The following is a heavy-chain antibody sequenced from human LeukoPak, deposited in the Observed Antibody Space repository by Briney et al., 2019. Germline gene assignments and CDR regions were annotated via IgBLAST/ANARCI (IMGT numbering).Heavy chain of an antibody. V-gene: IGHV4-39*07. CDR2: IYYSGST. Sequence: SETLSLTCTVSGGSISSSSYYWGWICQPPGKGLEWIGSIYYSGSTYYNPSLKSRVTISVDTSKNQFSLKLSSVTAADTAVYYCARHAGDIVVVPAARNWFDPWGQGTLVTVSS. CDR3: ARHAGDIVVVPAARNWFDP. J-gene: IGHJ5*02. CDR1: GGSISSSSYY. D-gene: IGHD2-2*01.